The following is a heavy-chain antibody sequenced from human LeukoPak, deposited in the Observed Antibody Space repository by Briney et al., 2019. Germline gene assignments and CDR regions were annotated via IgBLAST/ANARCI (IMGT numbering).Heavy chain of an antibody. CDR2: ISSSSDYV. CDR3: AREPFWSGYYSNLPFDY. Sequence: GGSLRLSCAASEFTFSSYKMNWVRQVPGKGLEWVSSISSSSDYVYYADSVKGRFTVSRDNAKKSLYLQMNSLRAEDTAVYYCAREPFWSGYYSNLPFDYWGRGVLVTVSS. J-gene: IGHJ4*02. V-gene: IGHV3-21*01. CDR1: EFTFSSYK. D-gene: IGHD3-3*01.